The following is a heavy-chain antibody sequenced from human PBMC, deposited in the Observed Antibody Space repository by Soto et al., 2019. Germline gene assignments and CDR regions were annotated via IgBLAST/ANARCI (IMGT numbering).Heavy chain of an antibody. CDR3: AKVLYYDILTGGMDV. V-gene: IGHV3-30*18. D-gene: IGHD3-9*01. CDR2: ISYDGSNK. CDR1: GFTFSSYG. Sequence: QVQLVESGGGVVQPGRSLRLSCAASGFTFSSYGMHWVRQAPGKGLEWVAVISYDGSNKYYADSVKGRFTISRDNSKNTLYLQMNSLRADDTAVYYCAKVLYYDILTGGMDVWGQGTTVTVSS. J-gene: IGHJ6*02.